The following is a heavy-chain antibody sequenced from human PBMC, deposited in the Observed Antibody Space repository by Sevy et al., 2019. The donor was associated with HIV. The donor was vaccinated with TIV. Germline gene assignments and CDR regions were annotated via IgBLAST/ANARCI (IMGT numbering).Heavy chain of an antibody. V-gene: IGHV3-23*01. CDR3: AKYLPKLPFHPPYFDY. CDR2: ISVTGGST. CDR1: GFTLTSYT. J-gene: IGHJ4*02. Sequence: GGSLRLSCAASGFTLTSYTMNWVRQAPGKGLEWVASISVTGGSTYYADSVKGRFTISRDVSKGTPYLQMNSLAADDTAIVYCAKYLPKLPFHPPYFDYWGQGTLVTVSS. D-gene: IGHD2-21*02.